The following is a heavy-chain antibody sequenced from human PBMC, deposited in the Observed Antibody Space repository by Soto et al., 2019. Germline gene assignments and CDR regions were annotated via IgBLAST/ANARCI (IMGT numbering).Heavy chain of an antibody. J-gene: IGHJ4*01. CDR2: IYYSGST. CDR3: TRGGFSYYDSSGYYDY. CDR1: GGSISSYY. V-gene: IGHV4-59*12. Sequence: QVQLQESGPGLVKPSETRSLTCTVSGGSISSYYWSWIRQPPGKGLEWIGYIYYSGSTNYNPSLMSRVTISVDTSKNQFSLKMTSVTAADTAVYFCTRGGFSYYDSSGYYDYWGHGALVTVSS. D-gene: IGHD3-22*01.